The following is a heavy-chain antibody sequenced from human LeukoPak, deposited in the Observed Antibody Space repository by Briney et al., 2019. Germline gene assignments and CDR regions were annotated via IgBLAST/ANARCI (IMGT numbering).Heavy chain of an antibody. J-gene: IGHJ4*02. CDR2: INPNSGGT. Sequence: SVKVSCKASGNTFTAYYIHWVRQAPGQGLEWMGRINPNSGGTDYAQNFRGRVTLTRDTSISTAYMDLTRLRSDDTAVYYCARASSSSNRCDYWGQGTLVTVSS. V-gene: IGHV1-2*06. D-gene: IGHD6-6*01. CDR1: GNTFTAYY. CDR3: ARASSSSNRCDY.